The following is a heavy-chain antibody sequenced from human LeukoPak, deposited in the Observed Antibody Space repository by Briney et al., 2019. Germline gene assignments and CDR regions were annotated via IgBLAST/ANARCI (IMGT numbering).Heavy chain of an antibody. Sequence: GGSLRLSCAASGFTFSDSYLSWIRQPPGKGLEWVSYISRSGSTIYYADSVKGRFTISRDNAKNSLYLQMNSLRAEDTAVYYCAREEYYDYVWGSYRPPYYFDYWGQGTLVTVSS. D-gene: IGHD3-16*02. CDR1: GFTFSDSY. V-gene: IGHV3-11*04. J-gene: IGHJ4*02. CDR3: AREEYYDYVWGSYRPPYYFDY. CDR2: ISRSGSTI.